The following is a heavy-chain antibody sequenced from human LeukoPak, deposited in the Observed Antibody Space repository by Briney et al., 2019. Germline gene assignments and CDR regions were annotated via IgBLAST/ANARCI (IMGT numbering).Heavy chain of an antibody. V-gene: IGHV1-2*02. Sequence: GASVKVSCKASGYTFTSYDINWVRQAPGQGLEWMGWINPNSGGTKYTQKFQDRVTMTRDTSITTAHMELSSLRSDDTAVYYCAREGYDLNQNHDLDVWGQGTTVTVSS. CDR1: GYTFTSYD. D-gene: IGHD3-3*01. CDR2: INPNSGGT. J-gene: IGHJ6*02. CDR3: AREGYDLNQNHDLDV.